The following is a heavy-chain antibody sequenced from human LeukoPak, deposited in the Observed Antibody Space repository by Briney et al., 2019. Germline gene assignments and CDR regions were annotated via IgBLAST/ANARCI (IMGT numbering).Heavy chain of an antibody. V-gene: IGHV3-7*01. CDR1: GFTFSNYW. D-gene: IGHD3-10*01. J-gene: IGHJ6*03. CDR3: AKDSGPLYYYYYYMDV. Sequence: PGGSLRLSCAASGFTFSNYWMSWVRQAPGKGLEWVANIKQDGVEKYYVDSVKGRFTISRDNTKKSLYLQMNSLRAEDTAVYYCAKDSGPLYYYYYYMDVWGKGTTVTISS. CDR2: IKQDGVEK.